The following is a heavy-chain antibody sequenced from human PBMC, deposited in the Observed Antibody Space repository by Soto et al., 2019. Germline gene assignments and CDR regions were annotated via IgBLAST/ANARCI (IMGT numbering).Heavy chain of an antibody. Sequence: QVQLVQSGAEVKKPGASVKVSCKASGYTFTSYYIHWVRQAPGQGLEWMGIINPSGGSISYAQKFQGRVTMTRDTSTSTVYMELSSLGSEDTAVYYCARGSVAGSRFDYWGQGTLVTVSS. D-gene: IGHD6-19*01. CDR3: ARGSVAGSRFDY. CDR2: INPSGGSI. V-gene: IGHV1-46*01. J-gene: IGHJ4*02. CDR1: GYTFTSYY.